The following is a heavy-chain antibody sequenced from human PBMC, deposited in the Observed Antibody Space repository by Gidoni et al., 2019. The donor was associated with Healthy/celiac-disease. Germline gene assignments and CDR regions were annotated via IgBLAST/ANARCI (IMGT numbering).Heavy chain of an antibody. CDR1: GFIFSSYS. J-gene: IGHJ5*02. D-gene: IGHD3-3*01. V-gene: IGHV3-21*01. CDR2: ISSSSSYI. CDR3: ARDGGTIFGPTA. Sequence: EVQLLESGGVLVKPGGSLRLSCAASGFIFSSYSMNWVRQAPGKGLEWVSSISSSSSYIYYADSVKGRFTISRDNAKNSLYLQMNSLRAEDTAVYYCARDGGTIFGPTAWGQGTLVTVSS.